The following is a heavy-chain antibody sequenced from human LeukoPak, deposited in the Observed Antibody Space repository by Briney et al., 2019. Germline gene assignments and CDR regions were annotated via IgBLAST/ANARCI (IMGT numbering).Heavy chain of an antibody. V-gene: IGHV3-23*01. J-gene: IGHJ5*02. D-gene: IGHD3-10*01. Sequence: GGSLRLSCAASGFTFSSYAMSWVRQAPGKGLEWVSAISGSGGSTYYADSVKGRFTISRDNSKNTLYLQMNNLRAEDTAVYYCAKEHYGSGMLGWFDPWGQGTLVTVSS. CDR2: ISGSGGST. CDR3: AKEHYGSGMLGWFDP. CDR1: GFTFSSYA.